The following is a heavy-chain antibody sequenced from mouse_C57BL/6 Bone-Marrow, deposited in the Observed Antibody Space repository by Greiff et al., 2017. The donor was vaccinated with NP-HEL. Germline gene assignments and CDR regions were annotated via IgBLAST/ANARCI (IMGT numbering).Heavy chain of an antibody. V-gene: IGHV3-6*01. CDR1: GYSITSGYY. Sequence: EVKLMESGPGLVKPSQSLSLTCSVTGYSITSGYYWNWIRQFPGNKLEWMGYISYDGSNNYNPSLKNRISITRDTSKNQFFLKLNSVTTEDTATYYCARGRTPYFWFAYWGQGTLVTVSA. J-gene: IGHJ3*01. CDR2: ISYDGSN. D-gene: IGHD5-5*01. CDR3: ARGRTPYFWFAY.